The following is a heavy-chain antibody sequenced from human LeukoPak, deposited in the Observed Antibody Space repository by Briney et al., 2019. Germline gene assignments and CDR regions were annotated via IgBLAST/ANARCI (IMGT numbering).Heavy chain of an antibody. D-gene: IGHD3-10*01. Sequence: ASVKVSCKASGYTFTSYDINWVRQATGQGLEWMGWMNPNSGNTGYAQKFQGRVTITRNTSISTAYMELSSLRSEDTAVYYCARGQPLLLWFGELGDAFDIWGQGTMVTVSS. CDR3: ARGQPLLLWFGELGDAFDI. J-gene: IGHJ3*02. CDR1: GYTFTSYD. CDR2: MNPNSGNT. V-gene: IGHV1-8*03.